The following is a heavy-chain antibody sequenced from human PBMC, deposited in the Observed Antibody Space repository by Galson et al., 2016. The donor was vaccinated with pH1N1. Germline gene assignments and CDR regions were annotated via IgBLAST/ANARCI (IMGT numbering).Heavy chain of an antibody. CDR1: GFAFGEYS. J-gene: IGHJ4*02. CDR3: AGGGSTSFDY. CDR2: MNINGNTM. Sequence: SLRLSCAASGFAFGEYSVNWVRQTPGKRLEWLAYMNINGNTMYYADSVKGRFTMSRDNAKNLLFLQMNSLKTEDTGTYYCAGGGSTSFDYWGQGTLVTVSS. V-gene: IGHV3-48*04. D-gene: IGHD6-25*01.